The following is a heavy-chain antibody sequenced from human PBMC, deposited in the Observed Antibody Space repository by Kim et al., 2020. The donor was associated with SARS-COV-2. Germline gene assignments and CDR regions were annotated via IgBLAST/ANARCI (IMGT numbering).Heavy chain of an antibody. V-gene: IGHV1-3*01. CDR2: INAGNGNT. Sequence: ASVKVSCKASGYTFTSYAMHWVRQAPGQRLEWMGWINAGNGNTNYSQKFQGRVTITRDTSASTAYMELSSLRSEDTAVYYCARGPPHDSSGLGWFDPWGQGTLVTVSS. CDR1: GYTFTSYA. J-gene: IGHJ5*02. D-gene: IGHD3-22*01. CDR3: ARGPPHDSSGLGWFDP.